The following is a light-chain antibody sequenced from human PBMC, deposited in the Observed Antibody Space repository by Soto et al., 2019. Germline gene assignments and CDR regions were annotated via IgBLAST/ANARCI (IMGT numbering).Light chain of an antibody. CDR3: QQYNIWPPYT. Sequence: EIVLTQSPATLSLSPGEEATLSCRASQSVDSNYLAWYQQKPGQTPRLIVYGASTRATGIPARFSGSGSGTEFTLTISGLQSEDFALYYCQQYNIWPPYTFGQGTKVDIK. CDR2: GAS. V-gene: IGKV3-15*01. J-gene: IGKJ2*01. CDR1: QSVDSNY.